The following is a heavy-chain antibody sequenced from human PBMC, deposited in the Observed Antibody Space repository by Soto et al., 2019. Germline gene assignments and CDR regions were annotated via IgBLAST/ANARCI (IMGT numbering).Heavy chain of an antibody. Sequence: GGSLRLSCAASGFTFSSYAMSWVRQAPGKGLEWVSAISGSGGSTYYADSVKGRFTISRDNSKNTLYLQMNSLRAEDTAVYYCAKDSRGRHDIVVVPAATSHFDDWGQGSLVTVSS. V-gene: IGHV3-23*01. D-gene: IGHD2-2*01. CDR3: AKDSRGRHDIVVVPAATSHFDD. J-gene: IGHJ4*02. CDR2: ISGSGGST. CDR1: GFTFSSYA.